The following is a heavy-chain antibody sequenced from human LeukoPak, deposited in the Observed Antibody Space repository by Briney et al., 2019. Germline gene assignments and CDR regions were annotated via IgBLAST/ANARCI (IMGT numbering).Heavy chain of an antibody. CDR1: GFTFSSYG. CDR3: AKDGDYGDLDY. Sequence: GGSLRLSCAASGFTFSSYGMHWVRQAPGKGLEWVAVISYDGSNKYYADSVKGRFTISRDNSKNTLYLQMNSLRAEDTAVYYCAKDGDYGDLDYWGQETLVTVSS. CDR2: ISYDGSNK. J-gene: IGHJ4*02. V-gene: IGHV3-30*18. D-gene: IGHD4-17*01.